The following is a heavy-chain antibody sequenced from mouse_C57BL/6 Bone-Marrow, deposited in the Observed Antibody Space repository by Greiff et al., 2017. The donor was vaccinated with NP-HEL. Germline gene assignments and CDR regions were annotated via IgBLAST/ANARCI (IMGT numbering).Heavy chain of an antibody. D-gene: IGHD1-2*01. Sequence: EVQRVESGGGLVKPGGSLKLSCAASGFTFSSYTMSWVRQTPEKRLEWVATISGGGGNTYYPDSVKGRFTISRDNAKNTLYLQMSSLRSEDTALYYCARGLRPYFDYWGQGTTLTVSS. CDR3: ARGLRPYFDY. V-gene: IGHV5-9*01. J-gene: IGHJ2*01. CDR2: ISGGGGNT. CDR1: GFTFSSYT.